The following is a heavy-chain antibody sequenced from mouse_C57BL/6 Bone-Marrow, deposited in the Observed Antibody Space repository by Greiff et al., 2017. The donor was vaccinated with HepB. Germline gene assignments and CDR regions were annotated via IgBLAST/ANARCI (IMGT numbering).Heavy chain of an antibody. CDR1: GYAFTNYL. V-gene: IGHV1-54*01. J-gene: IGHJ3*01. Sequence: VQLQQSGAELVRPGTSVKVSCKASGYAFTNYLIEWVKQRPGQGLEWIGVINPGSGGTNYNEKFKGKATLTADKSSSTAYMQLSSLTSEDSAVYFCARSALYYSNYETWFAYWGQGTLVTVSA. CDR3: ARSALYYSNYETWFAY. D-gene: IGHD2-5*01. CDR2: INPGSGGT.